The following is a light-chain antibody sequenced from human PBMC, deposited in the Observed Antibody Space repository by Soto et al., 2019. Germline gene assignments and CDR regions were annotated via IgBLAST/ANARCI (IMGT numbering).Light chain of an antibody. CDR1: QSISSW. J-gene: IGKJ1*01. CDR3: QQYKSYSWT. Sequence: DIQITQFPSTLSASVGDRVTITCRASQSISSWLAWYQQKPGKAPKVLIYKASSLESGVPSRFSGSGSGTEFTLTISSLQPDDFATYYCQQYKSYSWTFGQGTKVEIK. CDR2: KAS. V-gene: IGKV1-5*03.